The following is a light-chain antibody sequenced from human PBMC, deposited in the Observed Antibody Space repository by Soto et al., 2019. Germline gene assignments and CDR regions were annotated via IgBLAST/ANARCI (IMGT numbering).Light chain of an antibody. CDR2: EVT. CDR3: CSYANSNTYV. V-gene: IGLV2-14*01. J-gene: IGLJ1*01. Sequence: QSVLTQPASVSGSPGQSITISCTGTSSDIGGYNFVSWYQHHPGEAPKPMIFEVTKRPSGISNRFSGSKSGSTASLTISGLQPDDEADYFCCSYANSNTYVFGTGTKLTVL. CDR1: SSDIGGYNF.